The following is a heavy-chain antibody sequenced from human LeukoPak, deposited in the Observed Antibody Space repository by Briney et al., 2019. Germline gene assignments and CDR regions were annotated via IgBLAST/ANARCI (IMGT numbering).Heavy chain of an antibody. J-gene: IGHJ4*02. Sequence: PGGSLRLSCATSGFTFSTYFMNWVRQAPGKGLEGVPSISGSSTYIYYADAVKGRFTISRDNAKNSLYLQMNSLRAEDTAVYYCARRATTERGHSYGLDYWGQGTLVTVSS. CDR1: GFTFSTYF. CDR3: ARRATTERGHSYGLDY. D-gene: IGHD5-18*01. CDR2: ISGSSTYI. V-gene: IGHV3-21*01.